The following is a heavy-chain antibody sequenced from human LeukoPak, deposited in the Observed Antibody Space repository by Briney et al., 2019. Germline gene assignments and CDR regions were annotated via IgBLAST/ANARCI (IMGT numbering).Heavy chain of an antibody. CDR3: ARDLIEYSSSSDGMDV. J-gene: IGHJ6*02. Sequence: GGSLRLSCAASGFSVSNNYMSWVRQAPGKGLEWVSVISSGGTIYYADSVKGRFTISRDNSKNTLYLQMNSLRAEDTAVYYCARDLIEYSSSSDGMDVWGQGTTVTVSS. V-gene: IGHV3-66*02. CDR1: GFSVSNNY. CDR2: ISSGGTI. D-gene: IGHD6-6*01.